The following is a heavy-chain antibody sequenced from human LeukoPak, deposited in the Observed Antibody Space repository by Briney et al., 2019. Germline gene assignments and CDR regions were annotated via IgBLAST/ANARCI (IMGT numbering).Heavy chain of an antibody. Sequence: GGSLRLSCAASGFSFSATWMHWVRQSPGKGLVWVARITSDGFSTTYAESVKGRFTISRDNAKNSLYLQMNSLRAEDTAMYYCVRDFRFLDDYWGQGTLVTVSS. CDR3: VRDFRFLDDY. J-gene: IGHJ4*02. CDR2: ITSDGFST. V-gene: IGHV3-74*03. CDR1: GFSFSATW. D-gene: IGHD3-3*01.